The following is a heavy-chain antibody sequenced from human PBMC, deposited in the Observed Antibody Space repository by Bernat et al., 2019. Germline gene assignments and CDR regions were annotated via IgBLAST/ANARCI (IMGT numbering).Heavy chain of an antibody. J-gene: IGHJ4*02. CDR3: ARVGRRAVVGY. CDR2: INHSGST. D-gene: IGHD2-15*01. V-gene: IGHV4-34*01. CDR1: GGSFSGYY. Sequence: QVQLRQWGAGLLKPSETLSLTCAVYGGSFSGYYWSWIRQPPGKGLEWIGEINHSGSTNYNPSLKGRVTISVDTSKNQFSLKLSSVTAADTAVYYCARVGRRAVVGYWGQGTLVTVSS.